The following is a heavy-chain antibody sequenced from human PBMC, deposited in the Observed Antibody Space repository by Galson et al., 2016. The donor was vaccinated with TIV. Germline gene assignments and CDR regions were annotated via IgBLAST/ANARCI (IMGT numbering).Heavy chain of an antibody. D-gene: IGHD3-3*01. CDR2: INPISNYI. V-gene: IGHV3-21*01. CDR3: ARVEFLEWLQLDS. Sequence: SLRLSCAASGFIFSAYTMNWVRQAPGKGLEWVSSINPISNYIYYADSVRGRFTISRDNTKNSVYLQMNSLRDEDTAFYYCARVEFLEWLQLDSWGQGTPVTVSS. CDR1: GFIFSAYT. J-gene: IGHJ4*02.